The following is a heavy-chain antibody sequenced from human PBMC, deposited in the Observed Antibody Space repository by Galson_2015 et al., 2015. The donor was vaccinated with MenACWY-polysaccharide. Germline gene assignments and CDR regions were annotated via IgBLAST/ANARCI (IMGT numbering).Heavy chain of an antibody. Sequence: SLRLSCAASGLTFSSYAMSWVRQAPGKGLEWDSTVSGSGSSTYYADSVKGRFTISRDNSKNTLYLQMGSLRAEDTAVYYCAKVAVAGPMSFFDYWGQGTLVTVSS. CDR3: AKVAVAGPMSFFDY. D-gene: IGHD6-19*01. CDR2: VSGSGSST. CDR1: GLTFSSYA. V-gene: IGHV3-23*01. J-gene: IGHJ4*02.